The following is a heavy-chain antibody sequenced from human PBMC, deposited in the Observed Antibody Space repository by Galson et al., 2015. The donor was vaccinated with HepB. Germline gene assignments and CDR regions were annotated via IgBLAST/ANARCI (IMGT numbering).Heavy chain of an antibody. D-gene: IGHD3-3*01. Sequence: SVKVSCKASGYTFTSYAIHWVRQAPGQRLEWMGRINAGNGNTKYSEKFQGRVTITRDTSATTAYMEVSSLRSEDTAVYYCARIYDFWSGQEWFDPWGQGTLVTVSS. J-gene: IGHJ5*02. CDR2: INAGNGNT. V-gene: IGHV1-3*01. CDR1: GYTFTSYA. CDR3: ARIYDFWSGQEWFDP.